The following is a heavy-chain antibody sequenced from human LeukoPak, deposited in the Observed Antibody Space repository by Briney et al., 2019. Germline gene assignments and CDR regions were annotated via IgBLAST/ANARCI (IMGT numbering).Heavy chain of an antibody. V-gene: IGHV1-46*01. CDR2: INPSGGST. D-gene: IGHD3-3*01. Sequence: GASVKVSCKASGYTFTSYYMHWVRQAPGQGLEWMGIINPSGGSTSYAQKFQGRVTMTRDTSTSTVYMELSSLRSEDTAVHYCARDQNDFWSGYLYYYYYGMDVWGQGTTVTVSS. J-gene: IGHJ6*02. CDR1: GYTFTSYY. CDR3: ARDQNDFWSGYLYYYYYGMDV.